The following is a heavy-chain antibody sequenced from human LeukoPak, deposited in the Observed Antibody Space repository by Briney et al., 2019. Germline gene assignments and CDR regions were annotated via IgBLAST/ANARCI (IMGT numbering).Heavy chain of an antibody. CDR2: ISSSSSYI. CDR3: ARGYGGYSYGSPFDY. V-gene: IGHV3-21*01. Sequence: GGSLRLSCAASGFTFSSYSMNWVRQAPGRGLEWVSSISSSSSYIYYADSVKGRFTISSDNAKNSLYLQMNSLRAEDTAVYYCARGYGGYSYGSPFDYWGQGTLVTVSS. D-gene: IGHD5-18*01. J-gene: IGHJ4*02. CDR1: GFTFSSYS.